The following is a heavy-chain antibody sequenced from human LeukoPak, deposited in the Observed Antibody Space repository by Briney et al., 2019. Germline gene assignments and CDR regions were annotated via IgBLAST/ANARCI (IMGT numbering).Heavy chain of an antibody. J-gene: IGHJ4*02. D-gene: IGHD3-16*01. CDR2: ISYDGSNK. CDR1: GFTFSSYA. V-gene: IGHV3-30-3*01. CDR3: ARDYVRY. Sequence: GGSLRLSCAASGFTFSSYAMHWVRQAPGKGLEWVAVISYDGSNKYYADSVKGRFTISRDNSKNTLYLQMNSLRAEDAAVYYCARDYVRYWGQGTLVTVSS.